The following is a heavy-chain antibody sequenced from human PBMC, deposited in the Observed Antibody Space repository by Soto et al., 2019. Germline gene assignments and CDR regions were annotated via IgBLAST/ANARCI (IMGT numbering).Heavy chain of an antibody. Sequence: GGSLRLSCAASGFTFDDYSMHWVRQAPGKGLEWVSSISSSSSYIYYADSVKGRFTISRDNAKNSLYLQMNSLRAEDTAVYYFARDKERYSYGRSVDYWDQGSL. D-gene: IGHD5-18*01. CDR1: GFTFDDYS. V-gene: IGHV3-21*01. CDR3: ARDKERYSYGRSVDY. J-gene: IGHJ4*02. CDR2: ISSSSSYI.